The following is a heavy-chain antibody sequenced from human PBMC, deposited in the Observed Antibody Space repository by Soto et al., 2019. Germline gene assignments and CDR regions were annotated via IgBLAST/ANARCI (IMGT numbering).Heavy chain of an antibody. J-gene: IGHJ4*02. CDR1: GGSISSYY. V-gene: IGHV4-59*08. CDR3: ARHHSGTTWIQLWTVDY. CDR2: IYYSGST. D-gene: IGHD5-18*01. Sequence: QVQLQESGPGLVKPSETLSLTCTVSGGSISSYYWSWIRQPPGKGLEWIGYIYYSGSTNYNPSLKSRVTISVDTSKNQFSLKLSSVTAADTAVYYCARHHSGTTWIQLWTVDYWGQGTLVTVSS.